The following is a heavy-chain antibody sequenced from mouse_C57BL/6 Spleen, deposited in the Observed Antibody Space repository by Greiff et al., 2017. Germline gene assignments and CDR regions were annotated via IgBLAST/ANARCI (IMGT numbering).Heavy chain of an antibody. Sequence: DVKLVESEGGLVQPGSSMKLSCTASGFTFSDYYMAWVRQVPEKGLEWVANINYDGSSTYYLDSLKSRFIISRDNAKNILYLQMSSLKSEDTATYYCARERWDYYGSSYGLDYWGQGTTLTVSS. D-gene: IGHD1-1*01. CDR2: INYDGSST. J-gene: IGHJ2*01. CDR3: ARERWDYYGSSYGLDY. CDR1: GFTFSDYY. V-gene: IGHV5-16*01.